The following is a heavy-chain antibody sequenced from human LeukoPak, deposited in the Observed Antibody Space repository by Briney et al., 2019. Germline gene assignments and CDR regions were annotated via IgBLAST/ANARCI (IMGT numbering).Heavy chain of an antibody. J-gene: IGHJ4*02. CDR1: GFTFSSYA. CDR2: ISGSGGST. V-gene: IGHV3-23*01. Sequence: GGSLRLSCAASGFTFSSYAVSWVRQAPGKGLEWVSDISGSGGSTYYADSVKGRFTISRDNSKNTLYLQMNSLTAEDTAVYYCAKDVRFGGNSPPDYWGQGTLVTVSS. D-gene: IGHD2-21*02. CDR3: AKDVRFGGNSPPDY.